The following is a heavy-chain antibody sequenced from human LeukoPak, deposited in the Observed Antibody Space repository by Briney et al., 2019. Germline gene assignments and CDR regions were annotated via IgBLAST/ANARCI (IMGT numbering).Heavy chain of an antibody. V-gene: IGHV3-48*01. CDR1: GVTVSNYS. Sequence: GGSLRLSCAASGVTVSNYSMNWVRQAPGKGLEWVSYISSSTTTTYYADSVRGRFTISRDNSKNTLYLQMNSLRAEDTAVYYCAKSWQWLPRGIDIWGQGTMVTVSS. J-gene: IGHJ3*02. D-gene: IGHD6-19*01. CDR3: AKSWQWLPRGIDI. CDR2: ISSSTTTT.